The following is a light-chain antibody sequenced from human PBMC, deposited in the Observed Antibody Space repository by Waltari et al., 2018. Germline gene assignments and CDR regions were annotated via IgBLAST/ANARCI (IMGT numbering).Light chain of an antibody. V-gene: IGLV1-40*01. Sequence: QSVLTQPPSVSGTPGQRVTISCSGSTSNIGAGHDVHWYQALPGTAPKLLTYGNNNRPSGGPDRFSGSKSGTSASLAITGLQADEEADYFCQSFDNMLSGGVVFGGGTKLAVL. J-gene: IGLJ2*01. CDR2: GNN. CDR1: TSNIGAGHD. CDR3: QSFDNMLSGGVV.